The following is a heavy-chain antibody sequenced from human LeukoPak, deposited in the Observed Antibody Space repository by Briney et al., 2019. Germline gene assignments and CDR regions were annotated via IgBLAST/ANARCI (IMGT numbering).Heavy chain of an antibody. Sequence: SETLSLTRTLSGGSISSYYWSWIRQPPGKGLEWNGYIYYSGSTNYNPSLKSRVTISVDTSKNQFSLKLRSVTAADTAVYYCASSNYYDSSGHGAFDIWGQGTMVTVSS. V-gene: IGHV4-59*01. CDR1: GGSISSYY. D-gene: IGHD3-22*01. CDR3: ASSNYYDSSGHGAFDI. CDR2: IYYSGST. J-gene: IGHJ3*02.